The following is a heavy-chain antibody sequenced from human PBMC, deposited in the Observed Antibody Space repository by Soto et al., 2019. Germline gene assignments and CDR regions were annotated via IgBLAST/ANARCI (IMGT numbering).Heavy chain of an antibody. Sequence: ASVKVSCKASGYTFTGYYMHWVRQAPGQGLEWMGWINPNSGGTNYAQKFQGRVTMTRDTSISTAYMELSRLRSDDTAVYYCAAYYYDSSGYFSHAYYIRGQGTMDIVSS. CDR1: GYTFTGYY. CDR3: AAYYYDSSGYFSHAYYI. V-gene: IGHV1-2*02. J-gene: IGHJ3*02. CDR2: INPNSGGT. D-gene: IGHD3-22*01.